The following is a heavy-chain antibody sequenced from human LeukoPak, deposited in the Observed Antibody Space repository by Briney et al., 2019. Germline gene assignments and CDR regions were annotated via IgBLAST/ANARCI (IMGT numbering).Heavy chain of an antibody. J-gene: IGHJ4*02. CDR1: GYTFTGYY. Sequence: ASVKVSCKASGYTFTGYYMHWVRHAPGQGLEWMGRINPNSGGTNYAQKFQGRVTMTRDTSISTAYMELSRLRSDDTAVYYCARNGYYYDSSGYSAVDYWGQGTLVTVSS. CDR3: ARNGYYYDSSGYSAVDY. D-gene: IGHD3-22*01. V-gene: IGHV1-2*06. CDR2: INPNSGGT.